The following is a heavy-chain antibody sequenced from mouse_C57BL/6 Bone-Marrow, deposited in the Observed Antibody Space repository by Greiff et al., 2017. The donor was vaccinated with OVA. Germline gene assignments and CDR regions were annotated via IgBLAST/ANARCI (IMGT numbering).Heavy chain of an antibody. CDR3: ARVGSSRFDV. Sequence: QVQLKQSGAELVKPGASVKMSCKASGYTFTSYWITWVKQRPGQGLEWIGDIYPGSGSTNYNEKFKSKATLTVDTSSSTAYMQLSSLTSEDSAVYYCARVGSSRFDVWGTGTTVTVSS. CDR1: GYTFTSYW. J-gene: IGHJ1*03. V-gene: IGHV1-55*01. D-gene: IGHD1-1*01. CDR2: IYPGSGST.